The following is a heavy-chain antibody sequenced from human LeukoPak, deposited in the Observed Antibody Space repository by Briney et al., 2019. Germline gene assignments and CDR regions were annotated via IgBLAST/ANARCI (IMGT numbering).Heavy chain of an antibody. CDR3: AKDNRIGGYDWSLGY. CDR2: ISWNSGSI. V-gene: IGHV3-9*01. J-gene: IGHJ4*02. CDR1: GFTFSSYA. Sequence: PGGSLRLSCAASGFTFSSYAMSWVRQAPGKGLEWVSGISWNSGSIGYADSVKGRFTISRDNAKNSLYLQMNSLRAEDTTLYYCAKDNRIGGYDWSLGYWGQGTLVTVSS. D-gene: IGHD5-12*01.